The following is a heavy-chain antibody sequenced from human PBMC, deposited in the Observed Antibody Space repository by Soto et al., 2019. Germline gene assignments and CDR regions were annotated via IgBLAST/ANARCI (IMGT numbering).Heavy chain of an antibody. V-gene: IGHV4-4*02. Sequence: QMRLQESGPGLVKPSGTLSLACAVSGASVSSDNWWSWVRQPPGKGLEWIGEIFHSETTNYNPSLKSRATISVEKSKNPFSLTLTSVTAADTAVYYCAKNGWYSADIWGQGTMVTVSS. J-gene: IGHJ3*02. CDR1: GASVSSDNW. CDR3: AKNGWYSADI. D-gene: IGHD6-19*01. CDR2: IFHSETT.